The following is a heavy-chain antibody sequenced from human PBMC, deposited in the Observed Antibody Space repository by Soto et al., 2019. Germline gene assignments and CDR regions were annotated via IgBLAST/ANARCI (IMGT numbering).Heavy chain of an antibody. CDR1: GFTFSNAW. V-gene: IGHV3-15*01. Sequence: PGGSLRLSFAASGFTFSNAWMSWVRQAPGKGLEWVFRIKSKTDGGTTDYAAPVKGRFTISRDDSKNTLYLQMNSLKTEDTAVYYCTTAGYYDTPTFDXWGQGTMVTVS. CDR3: TTAGYYDTPTFDX. J-gene: IGHJ3*02. CDR2: IKSKTDGGTT. D-gene: IGHD3-22*01.